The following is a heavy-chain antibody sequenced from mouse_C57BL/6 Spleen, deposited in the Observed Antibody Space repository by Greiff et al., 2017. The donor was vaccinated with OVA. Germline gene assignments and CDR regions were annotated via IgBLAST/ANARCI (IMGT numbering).Heavy chain of an antibody. CDR2: ISSGGSYT. D-gene: IGHD1-1*01. Sequence: EVKLVESGGDLVKPGGSLKLSCAASGFTFSSYGMSWVRQTPDKRLEWVATISSGGSYTYYPDRVTGRFTISRDNAKNTLYLQRSSLKSEDTAMYYCARHPYGSSYYFDYWGQGTTLTVSS. CDR1: GFTFSSYG. V-gene: IGHV5-6*01. J-gene: IGHJ2*01. CDR3: ARHPYGSSYYFDY.